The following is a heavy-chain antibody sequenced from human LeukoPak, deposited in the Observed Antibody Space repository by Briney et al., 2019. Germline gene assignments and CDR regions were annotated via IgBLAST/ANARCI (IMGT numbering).Heavy chain of an antibody. CDR3: APYCSSNSCYLVDFDY. Sequence: PGGSLRLSCAASGFTFSDYYMSWIRQAPGKGLEWLSYISSSGTAIHYADSVKGRFTISRDNAKNSLYLQMNSLRAEDTAVYYCAPYCSSNSCYLVDFDYWGQGTLVTVSS. J-gene: IGHJ4*02. CDR1: GFTFSDYY. V-gene: IGHV3-11*04. CDR2: ISSSGTAI. D-gene: IGHD2-2*01.